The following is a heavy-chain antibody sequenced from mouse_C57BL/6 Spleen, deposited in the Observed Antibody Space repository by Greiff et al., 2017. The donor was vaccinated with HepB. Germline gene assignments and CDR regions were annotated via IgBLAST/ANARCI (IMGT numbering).Heavy chain of an antibody. Sequence: VQGVESGAELVKPGASVKISCKASGYAFSSYWMNWVKQRPGKGLEWIGQIYPGDGDTNYNGKFKGKATLTADKSSSTAYMQLSSLTSEDSAVYFCARRDDYYGSSFFDYWGQGTTLTVSS. CDR2: IYPGDGDT. J-gene: IGHJ2*01. D-gene: IGHD1-1*01. CDR3: ARRDDYYGSSFFDY. CDR1: GYAFSSYW. V-gene: IGHV1-80*01.